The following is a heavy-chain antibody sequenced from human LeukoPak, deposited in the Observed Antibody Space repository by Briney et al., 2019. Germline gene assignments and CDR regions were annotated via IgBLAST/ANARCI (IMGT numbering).Heavy chain of an antibody. V-gene: IGHV4-4*09. D-gene: IGHD3-22*01. CDR3: ASPRSGYRYTFDY. CDR1: AASIIKYY. J-gene: IGHJ4*02. CDR2: ISTSAST. Sequence: SETLSLTCAVAAASIIKYYWSWIRQAPGKALEWIGYISTSASTNYNPSLKSRVSISLDTSKNRFSLNLNFVTAADTAVYYCASPRSGYRYTFDYWGQGALVTVSS.